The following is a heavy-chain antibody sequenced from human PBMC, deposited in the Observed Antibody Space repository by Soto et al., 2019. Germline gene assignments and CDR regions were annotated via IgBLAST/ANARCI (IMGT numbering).Heavy chain of an antibody. CDR3: ARGRITIFGVARDWFDP. J-gene: IGHJ5*02. CDR1: GGSISSYY. Sequence: SETLSLTCTVSGGSISSYYWSWIRQPPGKGLEWIGYIYYSGSTNYNPSLKSRVTISVDTSKNQFSLKLSSVTAADTAVYYCARGRITIFGVARDWFDPWGQGTLVTVSS. V-gene: IGHV4-59*12. D-gene: IGHD3-3*01. CDR2: IYYSGST.